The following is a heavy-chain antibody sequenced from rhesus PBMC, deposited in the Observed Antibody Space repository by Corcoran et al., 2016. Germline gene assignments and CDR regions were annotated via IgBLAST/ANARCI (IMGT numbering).Heavy chain of an antibody. V-gene: IGHV4S14*01. CDR2: FYGRCESN. D-gene: IGHD5-42*01. CDR3: ARVGSSWSEWDTVGTEWYFDL. Sequence: QVQLQESGPGLVKPSETLSLTCAVSGYSISSGYYWGWIRQPPGKGLEWMGRFYGRCESNYLNPSLKSRVTLSVDTAKNQFSLKLSSVTAADTAVYYCARVGSSWSEWDTVGTEWYFDLWGPGTPITIAS. J-gene: IGHJ2*01. CDR1: GYSISSGYY.